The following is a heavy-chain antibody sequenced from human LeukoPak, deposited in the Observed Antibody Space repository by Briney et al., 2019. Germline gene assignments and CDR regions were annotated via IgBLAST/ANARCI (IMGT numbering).Heavy chain of an antibody. J-gene: IGHJ3*02. V-gene: IGHV4-59*01. Sequence: SETLSLTCTVSGGSISSYYWSWIRQPPGKGLELIGYIYYSGSTNYNPSLKSRVTISVDTSKNQFSLKLSSVTAADTAVYYCAGEGSYDSSGYYRDDAFDIWGQGTMVTVSS. CDR3: AGEGSYDSSGYYRDDAFDI. CDR1: GGSISSYY. D-gene: IGHD3-22*01. CDR2: IYYSGST.